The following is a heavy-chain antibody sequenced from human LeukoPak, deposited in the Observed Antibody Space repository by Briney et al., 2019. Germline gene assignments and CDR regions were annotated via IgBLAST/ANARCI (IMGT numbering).Heavy chain of an antibody. V-gene: IGHV3-23*01. J-gene: IGHJ6*03. Sequence: GGSLRLSCAASGFTFSRYAMSWVRQAPGKGLEWVSAIRGGGGSTYYADSVKGRFTISRDNSKDTLYLQMSSLRAEDTAVYSCVKSVASSYFYYMDVWGKGTTVTVSS. CDR1: GFTFSRYA. D-gene: IGHD5-12*01. CDR3: VKSVASSYFYYMDV. CDR2: IRGGGGST.